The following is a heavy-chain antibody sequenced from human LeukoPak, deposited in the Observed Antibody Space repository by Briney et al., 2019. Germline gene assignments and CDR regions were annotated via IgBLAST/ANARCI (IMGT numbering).Heavy chain of an antibody. D-gene: IGHD3-10*01. CDR2: ISSSSSYI. CDR1: GFTFSSYS. CDR3: ARSSMVRGPFDY. J-gene: IGHJ4*02. V-gene: IGHV3-21*01. Sequence: PGGSLRLSCAASGFTFSSYSMNWVRQAPGKGLEWVSSISSSSSYIYYADSVKGRFTISRDNAENSLYLQMNSLRAEDTAVYYCARSSMVRGPFDYWGQGTLVTVSS.